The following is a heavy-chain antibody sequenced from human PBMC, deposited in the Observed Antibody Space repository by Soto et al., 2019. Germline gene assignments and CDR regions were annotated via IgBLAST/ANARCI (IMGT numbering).Heavy chain of an antibody. CDR1: GGSISSSNW. Sequence: SETLSLTCAVSGGSISSSNWWSWVRQPPGKGLEWIGEIYHSGSTNYNPSLKSRVTISVDKFKNQFSLKLSSVTTADTAVYYCARVGGVVVFNWFDPWGQGTLVTVSS. J-gene: IGHJ5*02. D-gene: IGHD3-22*01. CDR2: IYHSGST. V-gene: IGHV4-4*02. CDR3: ARVGGVVVFNWFDP.